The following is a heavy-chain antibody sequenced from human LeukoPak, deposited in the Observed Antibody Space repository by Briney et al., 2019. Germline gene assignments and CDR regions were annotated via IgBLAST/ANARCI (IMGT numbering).Heavy chain of an antibody. CDR1: RFTLSSYW. CDR2: SNSDGSST. V-gene: IGHV3-74*01. CDR3: ARARDGYNPSGF. D-gene: IGHD5-24*01. J-gene: IGHJ4*02. Sequence: GGSLRLSCAASRFTLSSYWTHWVRHAPGKGRVWVSRSNSDGSSTSYADSVKGRFTTSRDNAKNTLYLQMNSLRAQATALYYCARARDGYNPSGFWGKGTLVTVSS.